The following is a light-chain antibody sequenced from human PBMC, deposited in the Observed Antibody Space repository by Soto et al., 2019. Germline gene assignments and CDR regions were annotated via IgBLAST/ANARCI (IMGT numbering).Light chain of an antibody. Sequence: SALTQPASVCGSPGQSITISCTGTSSDVGGYNYVSWYQQRPRKAPQLMIYEVSNRPSGVSNRFSGSKSGNTASLTISGLQAEDEADYYCSSYTSSSTYVFGTGTKVTVL. V-gene: IGLV2-14*01. J-gene: IGLJ1*01. CDR1: SSDVGGYNY. CDR2: EVS. CDR3: SSYTSSSTYV.